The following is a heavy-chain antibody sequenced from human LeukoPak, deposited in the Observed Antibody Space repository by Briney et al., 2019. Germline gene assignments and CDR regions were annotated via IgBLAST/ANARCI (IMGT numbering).Heavy chain of an antibody. Sequence: GGSLRLSCAASGFTFSGYWMSWVRQAPGKGLEWVANIKQDGSEKYHVDSVKGRFTISRDNPKKSLYLQMNSLRAEDTAVYYCAREVVRRDYYASGFYGMDVWGQGTTVTVSS. CDR2: IKQDGSEK. D-gene: IGHD3-10*01. CDR1: GFTFSGYW. V-gene: IGHV3-7*01. CDR3: AREVVRRDYYASGFYGMDV. J-gene: IGHJ6*02.